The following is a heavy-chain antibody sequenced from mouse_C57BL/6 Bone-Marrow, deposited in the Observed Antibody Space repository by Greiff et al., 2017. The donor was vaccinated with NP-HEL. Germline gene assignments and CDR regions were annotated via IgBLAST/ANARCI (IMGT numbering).Heavy chain of an antibody. Sequence: EVQLQESGPGLVKPSQSLSLTCSVTGYSITSGYYWNWIRQFPGNKLEWMGYISYDGSNNYNPSLKNRISITRDTSKNQFFLKLNSVTTEDTATYYCARGTTVVEGLDWGQGTTLTVSS. CDR1: GYSITSGYY. V-gene: IGHV3-6*01. D-gene: IGHD1-1*01. CDR3: ARGTTVVEGLD. CDR2: ISYDGSN. J-gene: IGHJ2*01.